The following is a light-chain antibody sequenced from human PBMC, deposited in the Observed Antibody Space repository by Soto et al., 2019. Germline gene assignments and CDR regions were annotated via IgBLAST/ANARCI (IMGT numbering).Light chain of an antibody. J-gene: IGKJ5*01. Sequence: RVVTHSAATLSVSPVEVSSLACXASQSVSSNLARYQQKPGQAXRLLIYDAYNRATGTTARFRGSGSGTEFTLTISSLETEDFAVYYCQQRSNWPITVGQVTRLEIK. V-gene: IGKV3-11*01. CDR3: QQRSNWPIT. CDR1: QSVSSN. CDR2: DAY.